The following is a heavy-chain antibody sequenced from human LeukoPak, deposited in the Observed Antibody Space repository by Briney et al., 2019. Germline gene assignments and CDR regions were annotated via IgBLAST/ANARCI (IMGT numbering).Heavy chain of an antibody. CDR3: ARAPGGLGDGYNYVGQYFQH. CDR1: GVAFSNYY. CDR2: INHSGYT. V-gene: IGHV4-34*01. Sequence: SETLSLTCAVSGVAFSNYYWSWVRQSPRQGLEWIGEINHSGYTNYNPSLKSRVTISVDTSKNQFSLKLSSVTAADTAVYYCARAPGGLGDGYNYVGQYFQHWGQGTLVTVSS. J-gene: IGHJ1*01. D-gene: IGHD5-24*01.